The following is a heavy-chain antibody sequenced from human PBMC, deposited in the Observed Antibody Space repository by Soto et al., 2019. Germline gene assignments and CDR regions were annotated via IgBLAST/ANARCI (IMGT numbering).Heavy chain of an antibody. J-gene: IGHJ4*02. Sequence: PGGSLRLSCAASGITFSSYSMSWVRQSPGKGLEWVSSISSSGDVTYDADSVKGRLTISRDNSKNSLYLQMNSLRAEDTAIYYCAKTYYYWGRGTLVTVSS. V-gene: IGHV3-23*01. CDR1: GITFSSYS. D-gene: IGHD2-21*01. CDR2: ISSSGDVT. CDR3: AKTYYY.